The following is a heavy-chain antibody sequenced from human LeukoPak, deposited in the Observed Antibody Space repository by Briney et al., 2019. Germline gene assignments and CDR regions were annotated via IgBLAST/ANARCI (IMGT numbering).Heavy chain of an antibody. D-gene: IGHD6-13*01. Sequence: LPGGSLRLSCAAYGFSFSTYWMSSVRQTPEKGLEFVANINQDASVRNYMDSLKGRCTISRDNAKKSVYLEINSLRADDTAVYYCARDPGSSSFDLWGQGALVTVSS. CDR1: GFSFSTYW. J-gene: IGHJ4*02. CDR3: ARDPGSSSFDL. V-gene: IGHV3-7*01. CDR2: INQDASVR.